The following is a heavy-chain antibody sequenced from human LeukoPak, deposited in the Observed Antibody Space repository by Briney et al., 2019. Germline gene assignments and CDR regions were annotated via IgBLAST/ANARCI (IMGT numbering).Heavy chain of an antibody. Sequence: PGGSLRLSCAASGFTFSTYAMSWVRQAPGKGLEWVSAISGRGVSTSYADSVRGRFTISRDNSKTTLYLQMNSLRAEDTAVYSCNLRAAAGSYYFDFWGQGTLVTVSS. D-gene: IGHD6-13*01. J-gene: IGHJ4*02. V-gene: IGHV3-23*01. CDR1: GFTFSTYA. CDR2: ISGRGVST. CDR3: NLRAAAGSYYFDF.